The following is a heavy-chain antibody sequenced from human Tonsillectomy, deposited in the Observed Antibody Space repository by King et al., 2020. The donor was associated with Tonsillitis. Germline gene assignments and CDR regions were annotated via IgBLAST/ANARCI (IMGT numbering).Heavy chain of an antibody. Sequence: VQLVESGGGLVQPGGSLRLSCAASGFTVSSNYKSWVRQAPGKGLEWVSVIYRGGSTYYADSVKGRFTISRHNSKNTLYLQMNSLRAEDTAVYYCASSSINCGGDCYSFHYWGPGTLVTVSS. CDR1: GFTVSSNY. CDR3: ASSSINCGGDCYSFHY. CDR2: IYRGGST. D-gene: IGHD2-21*02. V-gene: IGHV3-53*04. J-gene: IGHJ4*02.